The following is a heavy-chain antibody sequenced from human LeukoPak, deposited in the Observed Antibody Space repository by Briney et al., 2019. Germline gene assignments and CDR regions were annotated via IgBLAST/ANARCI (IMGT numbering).Heavy chain of an antibody. D-gene: IGHD5-18*01. V-gene: IGHV3-9*01. CDR2: ISWNSGSI. Sequence: PGRSLRLSCAASGFTFDDYAMHWVRQAPGKGLEWVSGISWNSGSIGYADSVKGRFTISRDNAKNSLYLQMNSLRAEDTALYYCAKDSYSYGYLYYFDYWGQGTLVTVSS. CDR1: GFTFDDYA. J-gene: IGHJ4*02. CDR3: AKDSYSYGYLYYFDY.